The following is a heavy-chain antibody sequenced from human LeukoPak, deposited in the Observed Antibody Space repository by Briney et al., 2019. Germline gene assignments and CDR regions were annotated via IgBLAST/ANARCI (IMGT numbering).Heavy chain of an antibody. V-gene: IGHV1-69*01. CDR2: IIPIFGTA. CDR3: ALEELRGAFDI. J-gene: IGHJ3*02. CDR1: GGTFSSYA. D-gene: IGHD1-7*01. Sequence: ASVKVSCKASGGTFSSYAISWVRQAPGQGLEWMGGIIPIFGTANYAQKFQGRVTITADESTSTAYMELSSLRSEDTAVYYCALEELRGAFDIWGQGTVVTVSS.